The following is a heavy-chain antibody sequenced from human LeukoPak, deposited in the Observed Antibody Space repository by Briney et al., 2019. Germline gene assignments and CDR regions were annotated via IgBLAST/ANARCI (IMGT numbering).Heavy chain of an antibody. Sequence: GGYLSLSCAASGFTFSSYRLSWLRQAPGKGLEWMANIKQDGSGKYYVDSVKGRFTISRDNAKNSLYLQMNSLRSEDTAVYYCARVMGSRSWYIDYWGQGTLATVSS. V-gene: IGHV3-7*01. D-gene: IGHD6-19*01. CDR3: ARVMGSRSWYIDY. J-gene: IGHJ4*02. CDR1: GFTFSSYR. CDR2: IKQDGSGK.